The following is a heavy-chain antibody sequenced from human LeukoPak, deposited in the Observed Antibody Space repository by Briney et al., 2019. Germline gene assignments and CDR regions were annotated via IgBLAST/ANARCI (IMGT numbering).Heavy chain of an antibody. CDR3: ARGYWAHGMNV. CDR1: GDSVSSNNAA. J-gene: IGHJ6*02. Sequence: SQTLSLTCVISGDSVSSNNAAWNWIRQSPSRGLEWLGRAYYTSKWITNYAVSVRSRITVNPNTSNNQFSLQLNSVTPEDTAVYYCARGYWAHGMNVWGPGTTVTVSS. D-gene: IGHD6-13*01. CDR2: AYYTSKWIT. V-gene: IGHV6-1*01.